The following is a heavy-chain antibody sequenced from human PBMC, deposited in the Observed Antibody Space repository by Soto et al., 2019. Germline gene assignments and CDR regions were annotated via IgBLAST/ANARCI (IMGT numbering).Heavy chain of an antibody. V-gene: IGHV3-74*01. D-gene: IGHD4-17*01. CDR2: ISTDGSTT. CDR1: GFTFSSYW. CDR3: ARGPLDYGAHVLDF. Sequence: EVQLVESGGGLVQPGGSLRLSCAASGFTFSSYWMHWVRQAPGKGLVWVSRISTDGSTTTYADSVKGRFTISRDNAKNTLYMQMNSLRAEDTAVYYCARGPLDYGAHVLDFWGQGTLVTVSS. J-gene: IGHJ4*02.